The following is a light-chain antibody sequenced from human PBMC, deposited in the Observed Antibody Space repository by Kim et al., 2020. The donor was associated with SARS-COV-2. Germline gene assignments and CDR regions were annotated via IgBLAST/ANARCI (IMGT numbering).Light chain of an antibody. CDR2: GAF. CDR1: QTVTRSY. Sequence: EIVLTQSPDTLSLSPGDRATLSCRASQTVTRSYVAWYQHKPGQAPRLLIYGAFSRATGIPERFRGSGSGTDFTLTISRLDPEDFAVYYCQQYGSSPYTFGLGTKLEI. J-gene: IGKJ2*01. CDR3: QQYGSSPYT. V-gene: IGKV3-20*01.